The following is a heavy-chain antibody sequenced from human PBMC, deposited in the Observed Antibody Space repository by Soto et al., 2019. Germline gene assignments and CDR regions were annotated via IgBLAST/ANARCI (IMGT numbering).Heavy chain of an antibody. Sequence: QVQLVQSGAEVKKPGYSERVSCKASGDTFTFYSINWVRQAPGLGLEWLGRINPILSMSNYAKRFQGRVTMTADKSTITAYMELSSLRSEDTAMYYCASSYASGYRAFDYCVQGALVTVSS. CDR2: INPILSMS. J-gene: IGHJ4*02. D-gene: IGHD3-10*01. CDR3: ASSYASGYRAFDY. V-gene: IGHV1-69*02. CDR1: GDTFTFYS.